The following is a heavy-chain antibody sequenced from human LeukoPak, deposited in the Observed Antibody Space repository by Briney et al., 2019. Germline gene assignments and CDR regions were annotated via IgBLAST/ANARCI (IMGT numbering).Heavy chain of an antibody. CDR2: IYSGGST. CDR3: ASYGDYGMDV. J-gene: IGHJ6*04. CDR1: GFTGSSNY. Sequence: WGSLRLSCAASGFTGSSNYMSWVRQAPGMGLERVSVIYSGGSTYSADSVKGRYTNSRDNSKNTLYLQMNSLRAEDTAVYYCASYGDYGMDVWGKGTTVTVSS. D-gene: IGHD4-17*01. V-gene: IGHV3-53*01.